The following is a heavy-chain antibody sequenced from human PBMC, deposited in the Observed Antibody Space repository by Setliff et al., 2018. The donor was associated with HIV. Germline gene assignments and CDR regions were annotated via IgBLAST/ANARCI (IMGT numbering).Heavy chain of an antibody. CDR3: ARENADYYGMDV. Sequence: SETLSLTCSVSGGSVSNGDYYWSWIRQPPGKGLEWIGYIYYSGSTNYNPSLKSRVTISVDTSKNQFSLKLSSVTAADTAVYYCARENADYYGMDVWGQGTTVTVS. J-gene: IGHJ6*02. CDR2: IYYSGST. CDR1: GGSVSNGDYY. V-gene: IGHV4-61*08.